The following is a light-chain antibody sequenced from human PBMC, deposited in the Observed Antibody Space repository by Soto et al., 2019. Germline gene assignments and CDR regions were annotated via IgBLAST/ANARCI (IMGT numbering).Light chain of an antibody. J-gene: IGKJ5*01. CDR3: QQYNNWIT. V-gene: IGKV3-15*01. Sequence: EIVFTQSPGTLSFSQRETAILSCRASQSVSITLARYQQKPGQAPRLLIYAASNRATGVPARFSGSWSGTEFTLTISSLQSEDFAVYYCQQYNNWITFGQGTRLEI. CDR1: QSVSIT. CDR2: AAS.